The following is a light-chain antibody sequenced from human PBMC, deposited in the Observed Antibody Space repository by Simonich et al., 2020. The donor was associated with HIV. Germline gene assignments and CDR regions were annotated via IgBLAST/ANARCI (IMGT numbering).Light chain of an antibody. CDR2: WAA. CDR1: QGVLYSSNNKNY. CDR3: QQYYSTPLT. J-gene: IGKJ4*01. Sequence: DIVMPQSPDSLAVSLGERATINCKSSQGVLYSSNNKNYLAWYKQKPGQPPKLLIYWAATRESGVPDRFSGSGSGTDFTLTISSLQAEDVAVYYCQQYYSTPLTFGGGTKVEIK. V-gene: IGKV4-1*01.